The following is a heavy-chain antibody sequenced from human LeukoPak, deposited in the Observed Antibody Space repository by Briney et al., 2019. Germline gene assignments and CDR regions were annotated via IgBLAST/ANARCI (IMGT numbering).Heavy chain of an antibody. J-gene: IGHJ4*02. CDR3: AKKGQADDGGKPD. CDR2: IDRGVGST. V-gene: IGHV3-23*01. CDR1: GFTFSKYD. Sequence: GGSLRLSCAASGFTFSKYDLSWVRQAPGKGLECVSAIDRGVGSTYYADSVKGRFTISRDNSKNTLYLQMNNLRVDDTAVYYCAKKGQADDGGKPDWGQGTLVTVSS.